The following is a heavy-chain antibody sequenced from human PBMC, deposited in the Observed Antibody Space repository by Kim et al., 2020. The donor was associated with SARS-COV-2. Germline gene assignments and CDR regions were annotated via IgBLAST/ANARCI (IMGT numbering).Heavy chain of an antibody. V-gene: IGHV1-18*01. CDR3: ARDQRGLAIFDL. CDR1: GYTFSTYG. CDR2: ISGHTPVT. Sequence: ASVKVSCKTSGYTFSTYGISWVRQAPGQGLEWLGYISGHTPVTNYAPKFHGRVIMTTDTSSNTAYMELTSLRSDDAAIYFCARDQRGLAIFDLWGQGTMVTVSS. D-gene: IGHD3-10*01. J-gene: IGHJ3*01.